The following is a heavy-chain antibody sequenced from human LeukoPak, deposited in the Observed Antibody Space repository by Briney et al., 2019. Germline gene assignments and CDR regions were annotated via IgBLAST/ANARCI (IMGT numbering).Heavy chain of an antibody. J-gene: IGHJ5*02. Sequence: GGSLRLSCAASGFTVRSVYMSRVRQAPGKGLEWVSIIYSGGDTYYADSVKGRFTISRDNSKNTLYLQMNSLRAEDTAVYFCARTPAGSGNWFDPWGQGTLVTVSS. D-gene: IGHD6-13*01. CDR2: IYSGGDT. V-gene: IGHV3-53*01. CDR1: GFTVRSVY. CDR3: ARTPAGSGNWFDP.